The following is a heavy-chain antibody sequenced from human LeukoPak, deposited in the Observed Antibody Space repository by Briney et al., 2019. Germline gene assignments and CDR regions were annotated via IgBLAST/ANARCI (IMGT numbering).Heavy chain of an antibody. CDR2: IYHSGST. Sequence: PSKTLSLTCAVSGYSISSGYYWGWIRQPPGKGLEWIGSIYHSGSTYYNPSLKSRVTISVDTSKNQFSLKLSSVTAADTAVYYCARALDYYGSGSYYDYWGQGTLVTVSS. V-gene: IGHV4-38-2*01. J-gene: IGHJ4*02. D-gene: IGHD3-10*01. CDR1: GYSISSGYY. CDR3: ARALDYYGSGSYYDY.